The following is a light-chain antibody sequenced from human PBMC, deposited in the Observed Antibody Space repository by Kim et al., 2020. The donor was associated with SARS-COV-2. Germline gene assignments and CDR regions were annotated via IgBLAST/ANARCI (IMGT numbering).Light chain of an antibody. CDR3: QQYNNWLYT. J-gene: IGKJ2*01. Sequence: EIVMTQSPATLSVSPGERATLSCRASQSVTSKLAWYQQKPGQAPRLLIYDASTRATGVPARFSGSGSGTEFTLTISSLQSEDFAVYYCQQYNNWLYTFGQGTKLEI. CDR2: DAS. CDR1: QSVTSK. V-gene: IGKV3-15*01.